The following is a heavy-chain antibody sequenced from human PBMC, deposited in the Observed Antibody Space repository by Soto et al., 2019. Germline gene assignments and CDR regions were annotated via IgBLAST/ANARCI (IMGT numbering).Heavy chain of an antibody. CDR2: IYYSGST. CDR3: ARDRYYGSERGYYYYGMDF. V-gene: IGHV4-59*01. Sequence: SETLSLTCTVSGGSISSYYWSWIRQPPGKGLEWIGYIYYSGSTNYNPSLKSRVTISVDTSKNQFSLKLSSVTAADTAVYYCARDRYYGSERGYYYYGMDFWGRGTTDTVS. J-gene: IGHJ6*02. D-gene: IGHD3-10*01. CDR1: GGSISSYY.